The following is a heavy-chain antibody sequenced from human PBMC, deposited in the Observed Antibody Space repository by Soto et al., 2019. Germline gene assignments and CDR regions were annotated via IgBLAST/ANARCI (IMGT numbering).Heavy chain of an antibody. CDR3: TSPNYDFWSGGYGMDV. J-gene: IGHJ6*02. CDR2: IRSKANSYAT. Sequence: PWRSLRLCCSASVFTCSGSAMHWFRQASGKGLEWVGRIRSKANSYATAYAASVKGRFTVSRDDSKNTAYLQMNSLKTEDTAVYYCTSPNYDFWSGGYGMDVWGQGTTVTVSS. D-gene: IGHD3-3*01. CDR1: VFTCSGSA. V-gene: IGHV3-73*01.